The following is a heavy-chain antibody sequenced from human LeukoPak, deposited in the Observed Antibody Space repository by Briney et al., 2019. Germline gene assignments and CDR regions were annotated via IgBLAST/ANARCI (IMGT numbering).Heavy chain of an antibody. Sequence: PSETLSLTCAVYGVSFSGYYWSWIRQPPGKGLEWIGEINHSGSTNYNPSLKSRVTISVDTSKNQFSLKLSSVTAADTAVYYCARGQVVVAFDIWGQGTMVTVSS. V-gene: IGHV4-34*01. CDR3: ARGQVVVAFDI. J-gene: IGHJ3*02. CDR1: GVSFSGYY. CDR2: INHSGST. D-gene: IGHD2-15*01.